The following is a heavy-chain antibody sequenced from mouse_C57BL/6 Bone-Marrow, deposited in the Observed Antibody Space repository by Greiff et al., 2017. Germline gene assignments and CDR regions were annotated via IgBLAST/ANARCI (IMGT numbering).Heavy chain of an antibody. CDR3: ARDPFFAY. J-gene: IGHJ3*01. CDR1: GFTFSSYA. Sequence: EVKLMESGGGFVKPGGSLKLSCAASGFTFSSYAMSWVRQTPEKRLEWVATISAGGSYTYYPDNVKGRFTISRDTAKNTLYLQMSPLKSEDTAMYYCARDPFFAYWGQGTLVTVSA. V-gene: IGHV5-4*01. CDR2: ISAGGSYT.